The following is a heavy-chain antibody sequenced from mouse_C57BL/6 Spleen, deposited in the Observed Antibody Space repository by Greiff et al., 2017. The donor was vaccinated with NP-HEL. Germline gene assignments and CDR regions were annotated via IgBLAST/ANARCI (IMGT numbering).Heavy chain of an antibody. V-gene: IGHV5-4*01. J-gene: IGHJ2*01. CDR2: ISDGGSYT. D-gene: IGHD2-3*01. Sequence: EVQRVESGGGLVKPGGSLKLSCAASGFTFSSYAMSWVRQTPEKRLEWVATISDGGSYTYYPDNVKGRFTIYRDNAKNNLYLQMSHLKSEDTAMYYCARGGGYSSFDYWGQGTTLTVSS. CDR3: ARGGGYSSFDY. CDR1: GFTFSSYA.